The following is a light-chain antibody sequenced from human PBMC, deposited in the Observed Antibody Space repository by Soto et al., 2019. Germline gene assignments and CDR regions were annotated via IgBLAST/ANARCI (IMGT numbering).Light chain of an antibody. CDR1: QSISSW. V-gene: IGKV1-5*03. J-gene: IGKJ1*01. CDR3: QQYGSYRT. CDR2: KAA. Sequence: DIQMTQSPATLSASVGDRVTITCRASQSISSWLDWYQQRPGRAPKLLIYKAATLQSGVPSRFSASGSGTEITLTISSLQPDDYATYYCQQYGSYRTFGQGTKVEIK.